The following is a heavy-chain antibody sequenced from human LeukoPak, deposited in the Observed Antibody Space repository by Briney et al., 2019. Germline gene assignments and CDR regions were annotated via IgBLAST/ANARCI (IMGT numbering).Heavy chain of an antibody. J-gene: IGHJ4*02. D-gene: IGHD3-22*01. V-gene: IGHV4-38-2*02. Sequence: PSETLSLTCTVYGYSISSGYYWGWIRQPPGKGLEWIGSIYHSGSTYYNPSLKSRLTISVDTSENHFSLKLTSVTAADTAVYYCARHYYDSSRYYPPGYWGQGTLVTVSS. CDR2: IYHSGST. CDR1: GYSISSGYY. CDR3: ARHYYDSSRYYPPGY.